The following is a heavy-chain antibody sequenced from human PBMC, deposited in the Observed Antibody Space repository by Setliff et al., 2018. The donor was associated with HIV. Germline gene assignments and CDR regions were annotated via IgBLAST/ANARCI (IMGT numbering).Heavy chain of an antibody. D-gene: IGHD4-17*01. J-gene: IGHJ5*02. Sequence: SETLSLTCAVYGGSFSGYYWTWIRQPPGKGLEWIGDINHSGKTNYNPSLKSRVTISGDTTKNQISLKLTSVTAADTAVYYCARGGRSTVTQWAWFDPWGQGTLVTVSS. CDR3: ARGGRSTVTQWAWFDP. CDR2: INHSGKT. V-gene: IGHV4-34*01. CDR1: GGSFSGYY.